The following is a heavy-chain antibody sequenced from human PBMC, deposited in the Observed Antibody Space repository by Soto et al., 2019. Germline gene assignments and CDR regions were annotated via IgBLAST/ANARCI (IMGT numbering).Heavy chain of an antibody. CDR3: ARGYNPAPSDHKNKYYYYGMDV. J-gene: IGHJ6*02. D-gene: IGHD5-12*01. CDR2: ISPSGAST. V-gene: IGHV1-46*01. CDR1: GYTFISYF. Sequence: QVQLVQSGAEVKKPGASLKVSCKASGYTFISYFVHWVRQAPGQGLHWRGIISPSGASTTYAQKFQGRLTMSSDTSASTVYMELSSLKSEDSAVYYCARGYNPAPSDHKNKYYYYGMDVWGQGTTVTVS.